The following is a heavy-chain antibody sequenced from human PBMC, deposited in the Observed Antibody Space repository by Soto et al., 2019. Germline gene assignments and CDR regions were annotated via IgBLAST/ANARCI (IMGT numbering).Heavy chain of an antibody. J-gene: IGHJ4*02. CDR1: GFTFGDSA. V-gene: IGHV3-49*03. CDR2: IRSKAYGGTT. Sequence: GGSLRLSCTASGFTFGDSAMSWFRQAPGKGLEWVGFIRSKAYGGTTEYAASVKGRFTISRDDSKSIAYLQMNSLKTEDTAVYYCTRDTLYDFWSGFDYWGQGTLVTVSS. D-gene: IGHD3-3*01. CDR3: TRDTLYDFWSGFDY.